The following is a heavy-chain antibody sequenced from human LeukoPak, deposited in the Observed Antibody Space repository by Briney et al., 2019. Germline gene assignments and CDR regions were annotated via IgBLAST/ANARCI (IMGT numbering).Heavy chain of an antibody. Sequence: PGGSLRLSCAGSGFTFSSDWMSWVRQAPGKGLEWVSDISSNGRGTFYADSVKGRFTVSRDNAKKSLYLQMNSLRVEDTAVYYCAKGSRSGSSGYDLDYWGQGTLVTVSS. D-gene: IGHD3-22*01. CDR2: ISSNGRGT. V-gene: IGHV3-48*04. CDR3: AKGSRSGSSGYDLDY. CDR1: GFTFSSDW. J-gene: IGHJ4*02.